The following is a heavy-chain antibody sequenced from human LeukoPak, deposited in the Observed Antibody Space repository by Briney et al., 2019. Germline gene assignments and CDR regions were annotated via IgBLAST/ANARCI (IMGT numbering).Heavy chain of an antibody. V-gene: IGHV4-34*01. D-gene: IGHD3-16*02. CDR2: INHSGST. Sequence: PSETLSLTCAVYGGSFSGYYWSWIRQPPGKGLEWIGEINHSGSTNYNPSLKSRVTISVDTSKNQFSLKLSSVTAADTAVYCCARRAIIYDYVWGSYRYESAWFDPWGQGTLVTVSS. CDR3: ARRAIIYDYVWGSYRYESAWFDP. CDR1: GGSFSGYY. J-gene: IGHJ5*02.